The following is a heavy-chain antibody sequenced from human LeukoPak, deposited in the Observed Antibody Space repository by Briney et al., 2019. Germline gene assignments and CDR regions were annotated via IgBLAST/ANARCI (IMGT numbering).Heavy chain of an antibody. Sequence: GSLRLSCAASGFTFSNFWMHWVRQAPGKGLVWVSRINSDGSDTSYADSVKGRLTISRDNAKNTLYLQTNSLRAEDTAIYYCVGGYDPHYWGQGTLVTVSS. CDR2: INSDGSDT. CDR1: GFTFSNFW. CDR3: VGGYDPHY. J-gene: IGHJ4*02. V-gene: IGHV3-74*01. D-gene: IGHD3-16*01.